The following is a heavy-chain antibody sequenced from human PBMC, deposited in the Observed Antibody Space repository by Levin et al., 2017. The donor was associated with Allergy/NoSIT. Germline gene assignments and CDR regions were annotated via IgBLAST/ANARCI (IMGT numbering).Heavy chain of an antibody. J-gene: IGHJ4*02. CDR3: ARERDPLRQDGAPY. CDR1: GFTFSSYG. D-gene: IGHD2-15*01. CDR2: IWYDGSNK. Sequence: GGSLRLSCAASGFTFSSYGMHWVRQAPGKGLEWVALIWYDGSNKYYADSVKGRFTISRDNSKNTLYLHMNSLRVEDTAVYYCARERDPLRQDGAPYWGQGTLVTVSS. V-gene: IGHV3-33*01.